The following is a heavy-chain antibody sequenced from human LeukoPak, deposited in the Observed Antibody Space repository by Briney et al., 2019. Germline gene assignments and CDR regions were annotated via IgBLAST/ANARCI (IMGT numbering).Heavy chain of an antibody. D-gene: IGHD6-13*01. CDR2: ISADGGGT. CDR1: GFTFDDYA. J-gene: IGHJ6*02. V-gene: IGHV3-43*02. Sequence: PGGSLRLSCAASGFTFDDYAMHWVRQVPGRGPQWVSFISADGGGTYYADSVKGRFTISRDNSKSSLFLQMNSLRSEDSALYYCAKDMQTVAGLSNYYYYAMAVWGQGTTVTVSS. CDR3: AKDMQTVAGLSNYYYYAMAV.